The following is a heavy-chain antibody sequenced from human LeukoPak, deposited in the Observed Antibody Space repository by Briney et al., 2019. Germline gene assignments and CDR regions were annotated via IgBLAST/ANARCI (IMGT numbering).Heavy chain of an antibody. CDR3: AKDRTTVTPFDY. J-gene: IGHJ4*02. CDR1: GFTFSNYW. D-gene: IGHD4-17*01. CDR2: ISSDGINT. V-gene: IGHV3-74*01. Sequence: GGSLRLSCAASGFTFSNYWMHWVRQAPGKGLVWVSRISSDGINTSYADSVKGRFTISRDNAKNSQYLQMNSLRAEDTAVYYCAKDRTTVTPFDYWGQGTLVTVSS.